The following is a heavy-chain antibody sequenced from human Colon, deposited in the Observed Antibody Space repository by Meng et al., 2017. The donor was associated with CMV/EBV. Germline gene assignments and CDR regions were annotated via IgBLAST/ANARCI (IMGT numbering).Heavy chain of an antibody. CDR3: ARGHDFDY. V-gene: IGHV3-21*03. Sequence: GESLKISCAASGFTFDTYSMNWVRQAPGTGLEWVASISSSSYIYYADSVKGRFTISRDNAKNSLYLQMNNLRAEDTAVYYCARGHDFDYWGQGTLVTVSS. J-gene: IGHJ4*02. CDR1: GFTFDTYS. CDR2: ISSSSYI.